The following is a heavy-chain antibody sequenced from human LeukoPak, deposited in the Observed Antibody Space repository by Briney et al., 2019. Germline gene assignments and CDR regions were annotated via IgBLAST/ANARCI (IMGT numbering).Heavy chain of an antibody. CDR1: GFTFSSYA. Sequence: GGSLRLSCAASGFTFSSYAMSWVCQAPGKGLEWVSAISGSGGSTYYADSVKGRFTISRDNSKNTLYLQMNSLRAEDTAVYYCAKSYSSSWSPFFDYWGQGTLVTVSS. CDR2: ISGSGGST. CDR3: AKSYSSSWSPFFDY. J-gene: IGHJ4*02. D-gene: IGHD6-13*01. V-gene: IGHV3-23*01.